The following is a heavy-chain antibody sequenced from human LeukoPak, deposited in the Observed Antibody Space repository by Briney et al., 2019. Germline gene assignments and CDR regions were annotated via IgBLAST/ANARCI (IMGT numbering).Heavy chain of an antibody. CDR3: ARDCTNGVCYRVFDY. D-gene: IGHD2-8*01. V-gene: IGHV3-7*01. J-gene: IGHJ4*02. CDR1: GFTFSNYW. Sequence: PGGSLRLSCAASGFTFSNYWMSWVRQAPGKGLEWVANIKQDGSDIYYVDSVKGRFTISRDNAKNSLYLQMNSLRAEDTAVYYCARDCTNGVCYRVFDYWGQGTLVTVSS. CDR2: IKQDGSDI.